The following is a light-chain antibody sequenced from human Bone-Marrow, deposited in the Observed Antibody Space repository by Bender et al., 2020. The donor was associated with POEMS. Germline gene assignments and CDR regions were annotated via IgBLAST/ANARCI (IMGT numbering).Light chain of an antibody. J-gene: IGLJ1*01. CDR2: DVS. Sequence: QSALTQPASVSGSPGQSVTISCTGTSSDIGGYNYVSWYQQHPGNAPKLLIYDVSKRPSGVPDRFSGSKSGNTASLTISGLQAEDEADYYCCSYVGATTYYVFATGTKVTVL. CDR3: CSYVGATTYYV. V-gene: IGLV2-11*01. CDR1: SSDIGGYNY.